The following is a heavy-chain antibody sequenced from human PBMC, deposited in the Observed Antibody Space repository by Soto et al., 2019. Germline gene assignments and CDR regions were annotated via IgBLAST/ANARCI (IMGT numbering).Heavy chain of an antibody. Sequence: QVQLVQFGVEVKKPGASVKVSCKASGYTFTDYRMIWVRQAPGQWLECMGTINPSGGSTNYATNFQGRLTLTRDSFTSTVYMELSNLRPEDTAVYYCARPAWRLANWFDPWGQGTLVTVSS. J-gene: IGHJ5*02. CDR1: GYTFTDYR. CDR2: INPSGGST. V-gene: IGHV1-46*01. CDR3: ARPAWRLANWFDP. D-gene: IGHD2-2*01.